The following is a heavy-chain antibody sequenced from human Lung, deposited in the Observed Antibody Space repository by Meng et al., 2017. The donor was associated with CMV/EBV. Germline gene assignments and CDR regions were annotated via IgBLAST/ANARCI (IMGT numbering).Heavy chain of an antibody. CDR3: ARGDSGYDTPDY. V-gene: IGHV4-59*01. CDR1: GGSIFNYY. CDR2: IYYSGNT. Sequence: SETLSLTCTVSGGSIFNYYWSWIRQPPGKGLEWIGYIYYSGNTNYNPSLKSRVTISVDTSKDQFSLKLSSVTAADTAVYYCARGDSGYDTPDYWGQETLVXVSS. D-gene: IGHD5-12*01. J-gene: IGHJ4*02.